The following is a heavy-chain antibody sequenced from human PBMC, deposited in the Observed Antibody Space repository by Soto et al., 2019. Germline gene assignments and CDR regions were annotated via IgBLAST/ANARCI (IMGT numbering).Heavy chain of an antibody. D-gene: IGHD3-22*01. CDR3: ARDGRIDYYDSIGNDY. CDR1: GFTFSSYS. Sequence: GGSLRLSCAASGFTFSSYSMNWVRQAPGKGLEWVSYISSSSSYIYYADSVKGRFTISRDKAKNSLYLQMNSLRAEDTAVYYCARDGRIDYYDSIGNDYWGQRTLVTVSS. V-gene: IGHV3-21*01. CDR2: ISSSSSYI. J-gene: IGHJ4*01.